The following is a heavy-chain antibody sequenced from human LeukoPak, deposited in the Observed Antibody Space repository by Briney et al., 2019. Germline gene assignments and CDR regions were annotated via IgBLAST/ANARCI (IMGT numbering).Heavy chain of an antibody. CDR3: ARDPGDYYDSSGYYFRDAFDI. D-gene: IGHD3-22*01. J-gene: IGHJ3*02. CDR1: GFTFSDYY. Sequence: GGSLRLSCADSGFTFSDYYMSWIHQAPGKGLEWVSYISSSGSTIYYADSVKGRFTISRDNAKNSLYLQMNGLRAEDTAVYYCARDPGDYYDSSGYYFRDAFDIWGQGTMVTVSS. V-gene: IGHV3-11*04. CDR2: ISSSGSTI.